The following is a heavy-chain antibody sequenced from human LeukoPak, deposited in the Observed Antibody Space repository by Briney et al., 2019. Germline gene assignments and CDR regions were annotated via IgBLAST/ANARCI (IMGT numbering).Heavy chain of an antibody. D-gene: IGHD3-22*01. CDR2: ISHDGSNK. CDR3: AAGYYFGDY. J-gene: IGHJ4*02. V-gene: IGHV3-30*03. CDR1: GFTFSSYG. Sequence: GRSLRLSCAASGFTFSSYGMHWVRQAPGKGLEWVATISHDGSNKYYADSVKGRFTISRDNSKNTLYLQMNSLRAEDTAVYCCAAGYYFGDYWGQGTLVTVSS.